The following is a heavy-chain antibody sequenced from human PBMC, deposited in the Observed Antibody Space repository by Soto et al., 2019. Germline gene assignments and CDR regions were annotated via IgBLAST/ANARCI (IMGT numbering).Heavy chain of an antibody. CDR3: ARARIAVAGIDY. CDR2: IYYSGST. Sequence: SETLSLTCTVSGGSISSYYWSWIRQPPGKGLEWIGYIYYSGSTNYNPSLKNRVTISVDTSKNQFSLKLSSVTAADTAVYYCARARIAVAGIDYWGQGTLVTVSS. J-gene: IGHJ4*02. V-gene: IGHV4-59*01. D-gene: IGHD6-19*01. CDR1: GGSISSYY.